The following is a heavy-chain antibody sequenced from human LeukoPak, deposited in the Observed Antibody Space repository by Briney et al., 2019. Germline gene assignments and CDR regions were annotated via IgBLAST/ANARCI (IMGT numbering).Heavy chain of an antibody. V-gene: IGHV1-69*04. J-gene: IGHJ4*02. CDR2: IIPILGIA. CDR3: ARDRQGYDSSGYIDY. D-gene: IGHD3-22*01. Sequence: ASVKVSCKASGGTFSSYAISWVRQAPGQGLEWMGRIIPILGIANYAQKFQGRVTITADKSTSTAYMELSSLRSEDTAVYYCARDRQGYDSSGYIDYWGQGTLVTVSS. CDR1: GGTFSSYA.